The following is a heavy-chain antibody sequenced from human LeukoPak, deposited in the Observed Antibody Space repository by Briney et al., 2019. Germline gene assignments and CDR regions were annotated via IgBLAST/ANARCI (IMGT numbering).Heavy chain of an antibody. CDR2: IYSGGST. D-gene: IGHD3-22*01. J-gene: IGHJ3*02. CDR3: ARETYYYDSSGYGSAFDI. Sequence: PGGSVRLSCAASGFTVSSYYMSWVRQAPGKGLEWVSVIYSGGSTYYADPVKGRFTISRDNSKNTLYLQMNSMRAEDTAVYYCARETYYYDSSGYGSAFDIWGQGAMVTVSS. CDR1: GFTVSSYY. V-gene: IGHV3-53*01.